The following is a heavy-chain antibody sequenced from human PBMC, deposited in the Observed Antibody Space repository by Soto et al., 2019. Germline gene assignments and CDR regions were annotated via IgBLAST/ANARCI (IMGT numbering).Heavy chain of an antibody. V-gene: IGHV3-33*01. D-gene: IGHD3-10*01. CDR3: AREDYGSGSFDY. CDR2: IWYDGSNK. CDR1: GFTFSSYG. Sequence: QVQLVESGGGVVQPGRSLRLSCAASGFTFSSYGMHWVRQAPGKGLEWVAVIWYDGSNKYYADSVKGRFTISRDNSKNTLYLQMNSLRDEDTAVYYGAREDYGSGSFDYWGQGTLVTVSS. J-gene: IGHJ4*02.